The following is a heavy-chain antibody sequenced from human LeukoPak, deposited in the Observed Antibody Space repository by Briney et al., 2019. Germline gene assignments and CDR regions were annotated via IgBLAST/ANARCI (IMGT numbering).Heavy chain of an antibody. J-gene: IGHJ6*03. D-gene: IGHD5/OR15-5a*01. V-gene: IGHV3-30*02. CDR3: ARDPTVSTPLYYYYYYMDV. CDR2: IRYDGSNK. Sequence: GGSLRLSCAASGFTFSSYAMSWVRQAPGKGLEWVAFIRYDGSNKYYADSVKGRFTISRDNSKNTLYLQMNSLRAEDTAVYYCARDPTVSTPLYYYYYYMDVWGKGTTVTISS. CDR1: GFTFSSYA.